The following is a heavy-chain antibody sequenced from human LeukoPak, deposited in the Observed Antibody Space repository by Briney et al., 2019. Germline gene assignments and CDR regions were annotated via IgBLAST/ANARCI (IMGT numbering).Heavy chain of an antibody. D-gene: IGHD1-26*01. V-gene: IGHV3-7*03. CDR3: AKDSHSGTYFDS. Sequence: GGSLRLSCAASGFTFSTYWMSWVRQAPAKGLEWVANIKQDGSEKYYVDSVKGRFTISRDNSKNTQYLQMNSLRAEDTAVYYCAKDSHSGTYFDSWGRGTLVTVSS. CDR1: GFTFSTYW. J-gene: IGHJ4*02. CDR2: IKQDGSEK.